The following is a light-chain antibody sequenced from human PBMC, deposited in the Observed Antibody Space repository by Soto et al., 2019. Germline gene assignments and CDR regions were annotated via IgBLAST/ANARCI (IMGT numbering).Light chain of an antibody. CDR2: GES. V-gene: IGKV3-15*01. J-gene: IGKJ4*01. CDR3: QNYDHWPLS. Sequence: VMTQSPATLSLSPGESATLSCRASQSVRSNVAWFHQKTGQSPRLLIYGESTRATGIPDRFSGSGSGTELNLTISELQSEDFAVYYCQNYDHWPLSCGGGTKVDIK. CDR1: QSVRSN.